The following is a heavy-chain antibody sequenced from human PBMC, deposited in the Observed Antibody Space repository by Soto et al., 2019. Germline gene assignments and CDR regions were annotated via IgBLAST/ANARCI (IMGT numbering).Heavy chain of an antibody. CDR2: ISGSGGST. CDR3: AKVSDTYYDFWSGYYFDY. J-gene: IGHJ4*02. CDR1: GFTFSSYA. D-gene: IGHD3-3*01. Sequence: GGSLRLSCAASGFTFSSYAMSWVRQAPGKGLEWVSAISGSGGSTYYADSVKGRFTISRDNSKNTLYLQMNSLRAEDTAVYYCAKVSDTYYDFWSGYYFDYWGQGTLVTVSS. V-gene: IGHV3-23*01.